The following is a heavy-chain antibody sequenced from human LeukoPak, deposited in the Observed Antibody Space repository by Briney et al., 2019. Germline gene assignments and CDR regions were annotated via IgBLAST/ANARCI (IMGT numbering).Heavy chain of an antibody. CDR3: ARDTYYYDSSGYDAFDI. J-gene: IGHJ3*02. CDR2: IWYDGSDK. V-gene: IGHV3-33*01. Sequence: PGGSLRLSCAASGFTFSSYGMHWVRQAPGKGLEWVAVIWYDGSDKYYADSVKGRFTISRDNSKNTVYLQMNSLRVEDTAVYYCARDTYYYDSSGYDAFDIWGQGTMVTVSS. D-gene: IGHD3-22*01. CDR1: GFTFSSYG.